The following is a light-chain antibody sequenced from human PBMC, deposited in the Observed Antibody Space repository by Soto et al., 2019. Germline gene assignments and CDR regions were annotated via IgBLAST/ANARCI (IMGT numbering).Light chain of an antibody. CDR3: SAYTLTTTL. CDR1: ASDIATYNH. Sequence: QSVLTQPASVSGSPGQSITISCTGTASDIATYNHVSWYQQHPGKAPKVIIYDVSNRPSGVSSRFSGSKSGNTASLTISGLQADDEADYFCSAYTLTTTLFGGGTKVTVL. J-gene: IGLJ2*01. V-gene: IGLV2-14*01. CDR2: DVS.